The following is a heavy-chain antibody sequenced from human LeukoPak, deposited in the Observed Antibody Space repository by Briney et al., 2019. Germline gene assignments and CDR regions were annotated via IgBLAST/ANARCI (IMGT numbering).Heavy chain of an antibody. J-gene: IGHJ4*02. CDR2: IKQDGSEK. CDR1: GFTFSSYW. CDR3: ARRGCSDGSCRNAFDS. Sequence: GGSLRLSCAASGFTFSSYWMSWVRQAPGKGLEWVANIKQDGSEKYYVDSVKGRFTISGDNAKNSLYLQMNSLRAEDTAVYYCARRGCSDGSCRNAFDSWGQGTLVTVSS. D-gene: IGHD2-15*01. V-gene: IGHV3-7*05.